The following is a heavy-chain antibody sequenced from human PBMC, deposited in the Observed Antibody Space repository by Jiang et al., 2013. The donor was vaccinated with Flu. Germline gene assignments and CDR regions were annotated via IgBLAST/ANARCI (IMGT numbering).Heavy chain of an antibody. CDR3: ARVIAVADWNYFDY. CDR2: IYYSGST. V-gene: IGHV4-59*01. D-gene: IGHD6-19*01. CDR1: GGSISSYY. Sequence: GPGLVKPSETLSLTCTVSGGSISSYYWSWIRQPPGKGLEWIGYIYYSGSTNYNPSLKSRVTISVDTSKNQFSLKLTSVTAADTAVYYCARVIAVADWNYFDYWGQGTLVTVSS. J-gene: IGHJ4*02.